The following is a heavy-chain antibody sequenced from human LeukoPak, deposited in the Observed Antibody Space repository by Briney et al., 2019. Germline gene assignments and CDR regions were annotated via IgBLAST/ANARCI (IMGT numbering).Heavy chain of an antibody. CDR3: ARAGTYYYYHMDV. CDR2: IHPGDSDT. V-gene: IGHV5-51*01. J-gene: IGHJ6*03. CDR1: GYSFTSYW. Sequence: GESLKISCKGSGYSFTSYWIGWVRQMPGKGLEWMGIIHPGDSDTRYSPSFQGQVTISADKSISTAYLQWSSLKASDTAVYYCARAGTYYYYHMDVWGKGTTVTVFS. D-gene: IGHD6-19*01.